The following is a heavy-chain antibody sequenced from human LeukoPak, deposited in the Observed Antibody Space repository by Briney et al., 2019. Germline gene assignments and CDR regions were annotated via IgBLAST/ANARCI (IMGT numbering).Heavy chain of an antibody. Sequence: GRSLRLSCAASGFTFSSYGMHWVRQAPGKGLEWVAVISYDGSNKYYADSVKGRFTISRDNSKNTLYLQMNSLRDEDTAVYYCDPHDSSSPFWGQGTLVNVS. D-gene: IGHD6-6*01. CDR3: DPHDSSSPF. V-gene: IGHV3-30*03. CDR2: ISYDGSNK. CDR1: GFTFSSYG. J-gene: IGHJ4*02.